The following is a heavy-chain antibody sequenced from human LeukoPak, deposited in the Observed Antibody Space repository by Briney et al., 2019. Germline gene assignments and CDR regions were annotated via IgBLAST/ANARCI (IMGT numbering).Heavy chain of an antibody. CDR2: IDFDGSGT. Sequence: GGSLRLSCAASGFTFSSYAMSWVRQAPGKGLEWVSRIDFDGSGTPYADSVRGRFTISRDNAKNTLYLQMNSLRAEDTAVYYCVRDGEGSTPFDSWGQGTLVTVSS. CDR3: VRDGEGSTPFDS. CDR1: GFTFSSYA. J-gene: IGHJ4*02. V-gene: IGHV3-74*01. D-gene: IGHD2-2*01.